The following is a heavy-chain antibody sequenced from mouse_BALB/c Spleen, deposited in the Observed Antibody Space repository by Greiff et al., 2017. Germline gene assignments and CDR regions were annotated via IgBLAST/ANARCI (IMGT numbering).Heavy chain of an antibody. Sequence: QVQLPQSGAELVKPGASVKLSCKASGYTFTSYYMYWVKQRPGQGLEWIGEINPSNGGTNFNEKFKSKATLTVDKSSSTAYMQLSSLTSEDSAVYDYTRSNGNYVVYSYAMDDWGQGTSVTGSS. D-gene: IGHD2-1*01. CDR1: GYTFTSYY. J-gene: IGHJ4*01. CDR3: TRSNGNYVVYSYAMDD. CDR2: INPSNGGT. V-gene: IGHV1S81*02.